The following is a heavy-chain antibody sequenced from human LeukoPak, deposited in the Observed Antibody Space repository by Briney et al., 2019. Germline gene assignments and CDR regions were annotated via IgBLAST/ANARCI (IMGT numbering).Heavy chain of an antibody. J-gene: IGHJ5*02. D-gene: IGHD1-26*01. V-gene: IGHV4-59*12. CDR3: ARVEWELHWFDP. CDR1: GGSISSYY. Sequence: SETLSLTCTVSGGSISSYYWSWIRQPPGKGLEWIGYIYYTGSTNNTSLKSRVTISVDTSKNQFSLKLSSVTAADTAVYYCARVEWELHWFDPWGQGTLVTVSS. CDR2: IYYTGST.